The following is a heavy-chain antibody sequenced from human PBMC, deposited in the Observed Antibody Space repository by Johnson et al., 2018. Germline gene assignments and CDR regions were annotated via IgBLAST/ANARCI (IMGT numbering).Heavy chain of an antibody. Sequence: EVQLVESGGGLVKPGGSLRLSCAASGFTFSSYSMNWVRQAPGKGLEWVSSISSSSSYIYYADPVKGRFTIPRDNAKNSLYLQMNSLITEDTAVYYCARDNRWLQDFCAFDSWGPGTMVTVPS. D-gene: IGHD5-24*01. CDR1: GFTFSSYS. V-gene: IGHV3-21*01. CDR3: ARDNRWLQDFCAFDS. J-gene: IGHJ3*02. CDR2: ISSSSSYI.